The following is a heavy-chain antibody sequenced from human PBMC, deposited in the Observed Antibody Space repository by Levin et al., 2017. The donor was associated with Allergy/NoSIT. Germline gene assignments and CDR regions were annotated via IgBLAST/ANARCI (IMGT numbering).Heavy chain of an antibody. CDR2: ISNSGSTI. D-gene: IGHD3-22*01. J-gene: IGHJ1*01. CDR1: GFTFSDYF. V-gene: IGHV3-11*01. CDR3: ARDLYYYDSSGRFFQH. Sequence: LSLTCAASGFTFSDYFMSWIRQGPGKGLEWLSYISNSGSTIYYADSVKGRFTISRDNAKSSLYLQMNSLRAEDTAVYYCARDLYYYDSSGRFFQHWGQGNLVTVSS.